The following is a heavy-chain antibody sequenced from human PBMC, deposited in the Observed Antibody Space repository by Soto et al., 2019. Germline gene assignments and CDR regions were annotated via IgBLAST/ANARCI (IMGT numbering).Heavy chain of an antibody. CDR3: EKGGGTWPFDY. V-gene: IGHV3-23*01. CDR2: ISNSGGST. D-gene: IGHD3-3*01. Sequence: PGGSLRLSCAASGFTFSSYAMTWVRQAPGKGLEWVSTISNSGGSTYYADSVKGRFTISRDNSKNTLYLQMNSLRAEDTAVYYCEKGGGTWPFDYWGHGTLVTVSS. J-gene: IGHJ4*01. CDR1: GFTFSSYA.